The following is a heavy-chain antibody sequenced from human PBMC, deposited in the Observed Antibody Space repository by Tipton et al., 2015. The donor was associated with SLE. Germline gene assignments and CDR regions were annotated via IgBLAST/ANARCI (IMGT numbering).Heavy chain of an antibody. D-gene: IGHD3-22*01. J-gene: IGHJ4*02. CDR2: IYYSGST. Sequence: TLSLTCAVSGYSISSGYYWGWIRQPPGKGLEWIGSIYYSGSTYYNPSLKSRVTISVDTSKNQFSLKMSSVTAADTAVYYCSRGGYYDSSGVPYFDYWGQGTPVTVSS. CDR1: GYSISSGYY. V-gene: IGHV4-38-2*01. CDR3: SRGGYYDSSGVPYFDY.